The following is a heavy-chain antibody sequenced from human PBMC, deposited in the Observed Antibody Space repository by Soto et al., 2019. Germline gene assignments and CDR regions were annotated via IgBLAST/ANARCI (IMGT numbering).Heavy chain of an antibody. V-gene: IGHV4-34*01. CDR3: GRGVIAAAGTLGWFDP. Sequence: SETLSLTCAVYGGSFSGYYWSWIRQPPGKGLEWIGEINHSESTNYNPSLKSRVTISVDTSKNQFSLKLSSVTAADTAVYYCGRGVIAAAGTLGWFDPWGQGTLVTVSS. CDR2: INHSEST. D-gene: IGHD6-13*01. J-gene: IGHJ5*02. CDR1: GGSFSGYY.